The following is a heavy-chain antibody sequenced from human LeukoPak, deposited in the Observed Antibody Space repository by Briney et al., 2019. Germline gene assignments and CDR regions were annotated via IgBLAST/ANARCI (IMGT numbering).Heavy chain of an antibody. CDR3: ARGRFTYSSSWYDY. D-gene: IGHD6-13*01. CDR2: IYSSGST. Sequence: PSETLSLTCTVSGGSINNYYWSWIRQPAGKGLEWIGLIYSSGSTSYNPSLKSRVTISVDTSKNQFSLKLSSVTAADTAVYYCARGRFTYSSSWYDYRGQGTLVTVSS. V-gene: IGHV4-4*07. CDR1: GGSINNYY. J-gene: IGHJ4*02.